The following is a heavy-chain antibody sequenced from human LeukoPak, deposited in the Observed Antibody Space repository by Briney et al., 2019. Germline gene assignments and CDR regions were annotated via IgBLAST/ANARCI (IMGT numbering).Heavy chain of an antibody. CDR3: AKDIQGAN. CDR1: GFTFSFAA. D-gene: IGHD5-18*01. Sequence: GGSLRLSCAASGFTFSFAAMTWVRQGPGKGLEWLSLISASGANTYYADSVKGRFTISRDDSRNTAYLQMNSLRADDTALYYCAKDIQGANWGQGTLVTVSS. J-gene: IGHJ4*02. V-gene: IGHV3-23*01. CDR2: ISASGANT.